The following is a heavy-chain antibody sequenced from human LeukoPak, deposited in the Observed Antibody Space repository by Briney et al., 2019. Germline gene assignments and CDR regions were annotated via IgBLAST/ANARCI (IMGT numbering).Heavy chain of an antibody. CDR3: ARESPVAATGRSWFDS. J-gene: IGHJ5*01. CDR2: ISSSSSTI. D-gene: IGHD6-13*01. CDR1: GFTFSSYS. V-gene: IGHV3-48*01. Sequence: PGGSPRLSCAASGFTFSSYSMNWVRQAPGKGLEWVSYISSSSSTIYYADSVKGRFTISRDNAKNSLYLQMNSLRAEDTALYYCARESPVAATGRSWFDSWGQGTLVTVSS.